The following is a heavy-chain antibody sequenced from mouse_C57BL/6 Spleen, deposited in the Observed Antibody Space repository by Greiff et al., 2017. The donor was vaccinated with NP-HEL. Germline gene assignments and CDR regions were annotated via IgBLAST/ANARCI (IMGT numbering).Heavy chain of an antibody. J-gene: IGHJ4*01. D-gene: IGHD2-4*01. CDR2: IDPSDSYT. CDR1: GYTFTSYW. CDR3: ARKLRPYYAMDY. V-gene: IGHV1-69*01. Sequence: QVQLQQPGAELVMPGASVKLSCKASGYTFTSYWMHWVKQRPGQGLEWIGEIDPSDSYTNYNQKFKGKSTLTVDKSSSTAYMQLSSLTSEDSAVYYCARKLRPYYAMDYWGQGTSVTVSS.